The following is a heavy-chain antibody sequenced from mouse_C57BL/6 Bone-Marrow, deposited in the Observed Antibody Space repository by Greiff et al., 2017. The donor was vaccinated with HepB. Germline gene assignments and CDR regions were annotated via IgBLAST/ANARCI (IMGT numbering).Heavy chain of an antibody. CDR3: VRQGVLRYFDV. D-gene: IGHD1-1*01. V-gene: IGHV10-1*01. CDR2: IRSKSNNYAT. Sequence: DAGGGLVQPKGSLKLSCAASGFSFNTYAMNWVRQAPGKGLEWVARIRSKSNNYATYYADSVKDRFTISRDDSESMLYLQMNNLKTEDTAMYYCVRQGVLRYFDVWGTGTTVTVSS. J-gene: IGHJ1*03. CDR1: GFSFNTYA.